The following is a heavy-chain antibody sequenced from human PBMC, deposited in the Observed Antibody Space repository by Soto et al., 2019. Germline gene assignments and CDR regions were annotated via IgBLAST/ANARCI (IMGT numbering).Heavy chain of an antibody. J-gene: IGHJ4*02. Sequence: QVQLVESGGGLVKPGGSLRLSCGVSGFTFGDYYMAWIRQAPGKGLEWISYISSSGGTIYYSDSVKGRFTISRDNAKNSLYLQMNSLRAEDTAVYYCARDPLISGSGWDHWGQGTLVTVSS. CDR1: GFTFGDYY. V-gene: IGHV3-11*01. D-gene: IGHD6-19*01. CDR2: ISSSGGTI. CDR3: ARDPLISGSGWDH.